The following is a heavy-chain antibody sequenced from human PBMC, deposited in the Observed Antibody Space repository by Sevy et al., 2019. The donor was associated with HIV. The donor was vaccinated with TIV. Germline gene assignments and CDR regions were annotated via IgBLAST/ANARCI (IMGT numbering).Heavy chain of an antibody. D-gene: IGHD2-21*01. CDR1: EFTFSRYW. V-gene: IGHV3-7*03. CDR2: INQDGSQK. Sequence: GGSLRLSCATSEFTFSRYWMTWVRQAPGKGLEWVVYINQDGSQKSYVQSVKGRFTISKDNFKNLLFLQTNSLRAEDTAVYYLARAGPLGDLDHFDRWGQGTLVTVSS. CDR3: ARAGPLGDLDHFDR. J-gene: IGHJ4*02.